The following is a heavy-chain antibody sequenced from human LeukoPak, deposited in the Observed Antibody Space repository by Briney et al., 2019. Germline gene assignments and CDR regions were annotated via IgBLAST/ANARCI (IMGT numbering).Heavy chain of an antibody. CDR3: AKDRLGAMLYFDY. CDR1: GFTLSSYW. D-gene: IGHD1-26*01. J-gene: IGHJ4*02. CDR2: INSDGSST. V-gene: IGHV3-74*01. Sequence: GGSLRLSCAASGFTLSSYWMHWVRQAPGKGLVWVSRINSDGSSTSYADSVKGRFTISRDNAKNTLYLQMNSLRAEDTAVYYCAKDRLGAMLYFDYWGQGTLVTVSS.